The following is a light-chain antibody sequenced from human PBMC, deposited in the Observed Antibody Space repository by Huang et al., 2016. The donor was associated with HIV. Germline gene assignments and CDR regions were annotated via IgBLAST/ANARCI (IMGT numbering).Light chain of an antibody. CDR2: DAS. CDR1: QTVSRY. V-gene: IGKV3-11*01. Sequence: EIVLTQSPATLSLSPGERATLSCRASQTVSRYLAWYQQKPGQAPRLLIYDASNRATGIPARFSGSGSGTDFTLTISSQEPEDFAVYYCQLRSTWPGDTFGGGTKVEIK. J-gene: IGKJ4*01. CDR3: QLRSTWPGDT.